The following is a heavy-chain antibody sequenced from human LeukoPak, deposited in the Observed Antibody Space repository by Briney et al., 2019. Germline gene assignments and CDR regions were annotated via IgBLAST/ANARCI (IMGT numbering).Heavy chain of an antibody. J-gene: IGHJ3*02. V-gene: IGHV3-53*01. CDR2: IYSGGST. CDR1: GFTVSSNY. CDR3: TRAGGVLPHDGFDI. Sequence: GGSLRLSCAASGFTVSSNYMSWVRQAPGKGLEWVSVIYSGGSTYYADSVRGRFTISRDISKNTVYLQMNSLRVEDTAVYFCTRAGGVLPHDGFDIWGQGTMVTVSS. D-gene: IGHD2-8*01.